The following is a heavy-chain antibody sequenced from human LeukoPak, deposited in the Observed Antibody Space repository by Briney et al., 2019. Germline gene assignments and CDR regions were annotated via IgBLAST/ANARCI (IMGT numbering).Heavy chain of an antibody. CDR2: VYTDGRT. J-gene: IGHJ4*02. D-gene: IGHD1-1*01. CDR3: TRGSPTVSAGYN. Sequence: GESLRLSCAASGFTVNRDYMSWVRPSPGKGLEWVSVVYTDGRTFYADSVKGRFTISRDDSKNTVFLQMNSLRAEDTAIYLCTRGSPTVSAGYNWGRGTVVTVSS. CDR1: GFTVNRDY. V-gene: IGHV3-53*01.